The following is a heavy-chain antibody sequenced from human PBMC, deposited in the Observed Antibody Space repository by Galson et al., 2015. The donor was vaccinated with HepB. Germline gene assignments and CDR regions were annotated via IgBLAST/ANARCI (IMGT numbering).Heavy chain of an antibody. Sequence: SVKVSCKVSGNTFISNGISWVRQAPGQGLEWMGWISTYNGNTDYAQKFQGRVTMTTDTTTSTAYMELRSLSSDDTAVYYCARVGGSIWYSSPWFDPWGQGTLVTVSS. CDR1: GNTFISNG. D-gene: IGHD6-13*01. CDR3: ARVGGSIWYSSPWFDP. CDR2: ISTYNGNT. V-gene: IGHV1-18*01. J-gene: IGHJ5*02.